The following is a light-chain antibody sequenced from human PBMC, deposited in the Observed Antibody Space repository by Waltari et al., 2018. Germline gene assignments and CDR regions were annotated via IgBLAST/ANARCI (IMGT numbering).Light chain of an antibody. CDR1: SSNIGNNH. CDR3: AAWDDSRSVV. J-gene: IGLJ2*01. Sequence: QSLLTQSPSASGTPGQRVSISCSGSSSNIGNNHVYWYQHFPGTAPRLLIYDSDRRPAGVPERFSASTSGTSASLAISGLRSEDEADYYCAAWDDSRSVVFGGGTRLTVL. CDR2: DSD. V-gene: IGLV1-47*01.